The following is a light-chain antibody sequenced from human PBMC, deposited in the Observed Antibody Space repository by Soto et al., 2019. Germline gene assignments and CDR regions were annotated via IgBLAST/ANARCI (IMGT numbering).Light chain of an antibody. CDR2: DAS. V-gene: IGKV3-20*01. CDR1: QSVDNNY. J-gene: IGKJ4*01. Sequence: EIVLTQSPGTLSLSPGERATLSCRASQSVDNNYLAWFQQKPGQAPRLLIDDASRRATGIPDRFSGSGSGTDFTLTINSLEPEDFAVYYCQQCSSSPLTFGGGTKVEIK. CDR3: QQCSSSPLT.